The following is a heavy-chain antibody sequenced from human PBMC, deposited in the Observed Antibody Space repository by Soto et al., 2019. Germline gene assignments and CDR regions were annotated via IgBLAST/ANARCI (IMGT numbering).Heavy chain of an antibody. Sequence: ASVTVSCKASGYTFTSYGISWVRQAPGQGLEWMGWISTYNGNTKYAQKFQGRVTMTRDTSTTTVYMELSSLKSEDTAVYYCARYDYNGYYFDYWGQGTLVTVSS. D-gene: IGHD4-4*01. J-gene: IGHJ4*02. CDR3: ARYDYNGYYFDY. CDR2: ISTYNGNT. V-gene: IGHV1-18*01. CDR1: GYTFTSYG.